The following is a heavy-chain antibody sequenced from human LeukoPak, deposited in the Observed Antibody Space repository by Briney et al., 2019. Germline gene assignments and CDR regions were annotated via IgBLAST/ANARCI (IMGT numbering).Heavy chain of an antibody. CDR1: GFSFNKYW. CDR3: ARGGDGSNSLINY. Sequence: PGGSLRLSCEASGFSFNKYWMHWVRQVPGKGSVWVSRINPDGSTTNYADSVKGRFSISRDNAKSIMYLQMNSLSVEDTAVYYCARGGDGSNSLINYWGQGTLVTVSS. D-gene: IGHD5-24*01. CDR2: INPDGSTT. V-gene: IGHV3-74*01. J-gene: IGHJ4*02.